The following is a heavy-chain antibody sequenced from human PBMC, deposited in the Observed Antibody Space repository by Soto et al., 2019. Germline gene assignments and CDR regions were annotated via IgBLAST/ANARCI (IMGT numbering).Heavy chain of an antibody. CDR1: DGSISDYY. CDR3: ARGFTTKVIDY. J-gene: IGHJ4*02. V-gene: IGHV4-59*01. D-gene: IGHD5-18*01. Sequence: LQPLSVTCTVADGSISDYYWRCIRQPPGKGLEWIGYIYYSGSTNYNPSLKSRVTISVDTSKNQFSLKLSSVTAADTAVYYCARGFTTKVIDYWGQGTLVTVSS. CDR2: IYYSGST.